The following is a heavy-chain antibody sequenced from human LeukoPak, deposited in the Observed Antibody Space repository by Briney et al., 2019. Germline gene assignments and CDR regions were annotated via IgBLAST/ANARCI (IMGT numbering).Heavy chain of an antibody. CDR1: GFTFSSYA. Sequence: GGSLRLSCAASGFTFSSYAMHWVRQAPGKGLEWVAVISYDGSNKYYADSVKGRFTISRDNSKNTLYLQMNSLRAEDTAVYYCARVKELWLWYFDYWGQGTLVTVSS. V-gene: IGHV3-30-3*01. J-gene: IGHJ4*02. CDR3: ARVKELWLWYFDY. CDR2: ISYDGSNK. D-gene: IGHD5-18*01.